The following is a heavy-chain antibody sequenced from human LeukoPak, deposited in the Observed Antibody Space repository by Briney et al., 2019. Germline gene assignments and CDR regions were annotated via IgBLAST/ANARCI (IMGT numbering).Heavy chain of an antibody. D-gene: IGHD3-16*01. CDR3: ARDMKGNLDY. CDR1: GFTFSNTW. Sequence: HPGGSLRLSCAASGFTFSNTWMAGVRQAPGKGLDWVANINQDGGTRQYADSVRGRFTISRDNAKNSLYLEMNSLRAEDTGLYHCARDMKGNLDYWGQGTLVTVSS. V-gene: IGHV3-7*01. J-gene: IGHJ4*02. CDR2: INQDGGTR.